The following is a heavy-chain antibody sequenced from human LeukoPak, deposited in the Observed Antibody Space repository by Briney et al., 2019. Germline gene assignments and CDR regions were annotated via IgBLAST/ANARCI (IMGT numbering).Heavy chain of an antibody. CDR1: GFTFSSYE. CDR2: ISGSGSTI. J-gene: IGHJ3*02. D-gene: IGHD4-17*01. V-gene: IGHV3-48*03. CDR3: ARGRAVTTSEGDI. Sequence: GGSLRLSCAASGFTFSSYEMNWVRQAPGKGLEWVSYISGSGSTIYYADSVKGRFTISRDNAKNSLYLQMNSLRAEDTAVYYCARGRAVTTSEGDIWGQGTMVTVSS.